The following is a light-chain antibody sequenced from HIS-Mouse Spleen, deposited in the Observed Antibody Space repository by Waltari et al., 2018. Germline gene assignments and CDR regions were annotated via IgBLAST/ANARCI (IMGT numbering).Light chain of an antibody. J-gene: IGLJ3*02. V-gene: IGLV3-25*03. CDR1: ALPKQY. Sequence: SYELTQPPSVSVSPGPTARIPCSGDALPKQYAYWYQQKPGQAPVLVIYKDSERPSGIPERFSGSSSGTTVTLTISGVQAEDEADYYCQSADSSGTGWVFGGGTKLTVL. CDR2: KDS. CDR3: QSADSSGTGWV.